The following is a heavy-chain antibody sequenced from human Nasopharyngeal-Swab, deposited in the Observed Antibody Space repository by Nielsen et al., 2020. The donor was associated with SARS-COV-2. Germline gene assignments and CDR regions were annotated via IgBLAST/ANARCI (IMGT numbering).Heavy chain of an antibody. Sequence: GESLKISCAASGFTFSDSYMSWIRQAPGKGLEWVSYISNSGSSTNYADSVGGRFTISRDNAKNSLYLQMSSLRAEDTAVYYCATTRGLGPGGWFESWGQGTLVTVSS. J-gene: IGHJ5*01. V-gene: IGHV3-11*03. D-gene: IGHD1-1*01. CDR3: ATTRGLGPGGWFES. CDR1: GFTFSDSY. CDR2: ISNSGSST.